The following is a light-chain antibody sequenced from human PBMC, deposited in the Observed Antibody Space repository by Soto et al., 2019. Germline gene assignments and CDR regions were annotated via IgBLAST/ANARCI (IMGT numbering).Light chain of an antibody. CDR1: SSDAGSYNF. Sequence: QSVLTQPASVSGSPGQSITISCTGTSSDAGSYNFVSWYQQHPGKAPKVMIYEDSKRPSGVSNRFSGSKSGNTASLTISGLQAEDEADYYCFSYASSSTYWVFGGGTKLT. CDR3: FSYASSSTYWV. J-gene: IGLJ3*02. CDR2: EDS. V-gene: IGLV2-23*01.